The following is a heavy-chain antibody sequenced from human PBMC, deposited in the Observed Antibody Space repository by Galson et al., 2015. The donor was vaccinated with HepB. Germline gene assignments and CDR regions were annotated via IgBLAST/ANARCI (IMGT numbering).Heavy chain of an antibody. D-gene: IGHD1-7*01. CDR3: ARDWGYNWNYARDALDI. CDR2: ISAYNGNI. CDR1: GYTFTSYG. J-gene: IGHJ3*02. Sequence: SVKVSCKASGYTFTSYGISWVRQAPGQGLEWMGWISAYNGNINYAQKLQGRVTMTTDTSTTTAYMELRSLRSDDTAVYYCARDWGYNWNYARDALDIWGQGTMVTVSS. V-gene: IGHV1-18*01.